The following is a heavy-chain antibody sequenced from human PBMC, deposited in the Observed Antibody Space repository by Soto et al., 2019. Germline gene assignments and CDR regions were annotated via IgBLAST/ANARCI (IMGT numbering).Heavy chain of an antibody. CDR3: ASESYGGEFDY. J-gene: IGHJ4*02. CDR1: GYTFTSYS. Sequence: ASVKVSRKASGYTFTSYSIHWVRQAPGQRLEWMGWINAGNGNTKYSQKFQGRVTITRDTSASTAYMELSSLRSEDTAVYYCASESYGGEFDYWGQGTLVTVSS. V-gene: IGHV1-3*01. CDR2: INAGNGNT. D-gene: IGHD4-17*01.